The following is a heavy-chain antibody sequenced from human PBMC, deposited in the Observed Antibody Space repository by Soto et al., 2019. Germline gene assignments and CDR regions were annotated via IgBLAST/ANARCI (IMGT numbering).Heavy chain of an antibody. CDR1: VFTFSSSA. CDR2: ISGSDGRT. J-gene: IGHJ5*02. Sequence: GGSLRLSCAASVFTFSSSAMNWVRQAPGKGLEWVSVISGSDGRTYYADSVKGRFTISRDNSKNTLYLDMNSLRAEDTAVYYCAKSLNINWKNWFDPWGQGTLVTVSS. D-gene: IGHD1-1*01. CDR3: AKSLNINWKNWFDP. V-gene: IGHV3-23*01.